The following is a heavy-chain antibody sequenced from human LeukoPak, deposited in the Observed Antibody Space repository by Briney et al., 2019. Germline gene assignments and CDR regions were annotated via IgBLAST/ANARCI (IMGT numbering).Heavy chain of an antibody. CDR2: IIQSGST. CDR3: AREEVGYCSSSSCLYYYYGMDV. Sequence: PSESLSLTCAVYGGSFSGHYWSWIRKPPGKGLERIGEIIQSGSTAHNPPLKSRATIPADTPKTQFSLKLSSVTVADTAVYYCAREEVGYCSSSSCLYYYYGMDVWGKGTTVTVSS. V-gene: IGHV4-34*04. D-gene: IGHD2-2*01. J-gene: IGHJ6*04. CDR1: GGSFSGHY.